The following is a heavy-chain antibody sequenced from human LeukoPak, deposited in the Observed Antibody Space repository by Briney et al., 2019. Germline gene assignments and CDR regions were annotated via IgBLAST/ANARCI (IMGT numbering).Heavy chain of an antibody. CDR2: ISGSGGST. V-gene: IGHV3-23*01. CDR3: ARVRAPLYYFDY. Sequence: GGTLRLSCAASGFTFSGYGMSWVRQAPGKGLEWVSAISGSGGSTYYADSVKGRFTISRDNSKNTLYLQMNSLRAEDTAVYYCARVRAPLYYFDYWGQGTLVTVSS. J-gene: IGHJ4*02. CDR1: GFTFSGYG.